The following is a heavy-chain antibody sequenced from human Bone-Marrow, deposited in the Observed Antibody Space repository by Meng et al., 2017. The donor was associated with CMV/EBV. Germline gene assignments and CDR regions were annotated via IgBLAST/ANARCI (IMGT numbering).Heavy chain of an antibody. V-gene: IGHV3-30*18. Sequence: FAASRFTFSSYGMHWVRQAPGKGLEWVAVISYDGSNKYYADSVKGRFTISRDNSKNTLYLQMNSLRAEDTAVYYCAKDLADYDTLDYWGQGTLVTVSS. D-gene: IGHD3-9*01. CDR3: AKDLADYDTLDY. J-gene: IGHJ4*02. CDR2: ISYDGSNK. CDR1: RFTFSSYG.